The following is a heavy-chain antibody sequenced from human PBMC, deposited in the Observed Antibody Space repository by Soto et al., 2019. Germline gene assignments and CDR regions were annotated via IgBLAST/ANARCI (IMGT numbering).Heavy chain of an antibody. J-gene: IGHJ5*02. CDR2: ISAYNGNT. CDR1: GYTFTSYG. Sequence: QVQLVQSGAEVKKPGASVKVSCKASGYTFTSYGISWVRQAPGQGLEWMGWISAYNGNTNYAQKRQSRVTMTTDKSTSKVYMERMSLKSDDTSVNYWARDRSGDLWFGAWGQGTLVTVSS. V-gene: IGHV1-18*01. CDR3: ARDRSGDLWFGA.